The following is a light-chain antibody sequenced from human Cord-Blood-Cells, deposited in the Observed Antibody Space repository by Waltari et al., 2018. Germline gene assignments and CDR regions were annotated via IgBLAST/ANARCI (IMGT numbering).Light chain of an antibody. J-gene: IGKJ5*01. CDR3: QQYGSSPPIT. CDR2: GAS. V-gene: IGKV3-20*01. CDR1: QSVSSSY. Sequence: EIVLTQSPGTLSLSQGERATLSCRASQSVSSSYLAGYQQKPGQAPRLLIYGASSRATGIPDRFSGSGSGTDFTLTISRLEPEDFAVYYCQQYGSSPPITFGQGTRLEIK.